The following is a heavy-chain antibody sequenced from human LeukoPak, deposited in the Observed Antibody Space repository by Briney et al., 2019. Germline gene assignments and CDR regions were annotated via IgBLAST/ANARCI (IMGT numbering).Heavy chain of an antibody. CDR3: ARTYYDILTGYYRPFDY. D-gene: IGHD3-9*01. J-gene: IGHJ4*02. Sequence: GGSLRLSCAASGFTFSSYAMHWVRQAPGKGLEWVAVISYDGSNKYYADSVKGRFTISRDNSKNTLYLQMNSLRAEDTAVYYCARTYYDILTGYYRPFDYWGQGTLVTVSS. CDR1: GFTFSSYA. CDR2: ISYDGSNK. V-gene: IGHV3-30*14.